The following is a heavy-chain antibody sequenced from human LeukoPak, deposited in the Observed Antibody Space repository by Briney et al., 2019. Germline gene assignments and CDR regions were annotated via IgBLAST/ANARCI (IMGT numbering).Heavy chain of an antibody. CDR2: INHSGST. J-gene: IGHJ4*02. CDR3: ARAGGLLWSGESSLAQHDY. D-gene: IGHD3-10*01. V-gene: IGHV4-34*01. CDR1: GGSFSGYY. Sequence: PSETLSLTCAVYGGSFSGYYWSWIRQPPGKGLEWIGEINHSGSTNYNPSLKSRVTISVDTSKNQFSLKLSSVTAADTAVYYCARAGGLLWSGESSLAQHDYWGQGTLVTVSS.